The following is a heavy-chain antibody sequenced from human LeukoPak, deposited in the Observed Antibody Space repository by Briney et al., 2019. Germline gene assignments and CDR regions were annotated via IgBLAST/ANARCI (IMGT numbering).Heavy chain of an antibody. CDR1: GGSISSGSYY. CDR3: ARGPTYCSSSSCLQGE. V-gene: IGHV4-61*02. CDR2: IYTSGST. J-gene: IGHJ4*02. Sequence: SETLSLTCTVSGGSISSGSYYWSWIRQPAGKGLEWIGRIYTSGSTNYNPSLKSRVTLSVDTSKNQFSLKLSSVTAADTAVYYCARGPTYCSSSSCLQGEWGQGTLVTVSS. D-gene: IGHD2-15*01.